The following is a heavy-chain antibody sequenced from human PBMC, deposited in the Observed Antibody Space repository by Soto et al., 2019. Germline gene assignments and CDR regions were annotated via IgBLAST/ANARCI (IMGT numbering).Heavy chain of an antibody. CDR3: ARNPRCGGDCFNWFDP. Sequence: QVQLVQSGAEVKKPGSSVKVSCKASGGTFSSYAISWVRQAPGQGLGWMGGIMPIFGTANYAQKFQGRVTITADESTSTAYMELSSLRSEDTAVYYCARNPRCGGDCFNWFDPWGQGTLVTVSS. J-gene: IGHJ5*02. V-gene: IGHV1-69*01. CDR2: IMPIFGTA. D-gene: IGHD2-21*02. CDR1: GGTFSSYA.